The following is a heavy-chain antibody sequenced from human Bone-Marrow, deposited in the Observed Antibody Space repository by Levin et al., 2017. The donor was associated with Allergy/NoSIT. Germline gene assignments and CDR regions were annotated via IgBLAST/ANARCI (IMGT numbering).Heavy chain of an antibody. CDR2: ISSSGSSI. CDR1: GFTFSSYE. D-gene: IGHD3-3*01. Sequence: SCAASGFTFSSYEMNWVRQAPGKGLEWVSYISSSGSSIYYADSVKGRFTISRDNAKNSLYLQMNSLRAEDTAVYYCAILLGNFWSGYNYFDYWGQGTLVTVSS. J-gene: IGHJ4*02. V-gene: IGHV3-48*03. CDR3: AILLGNFWSGYNYFDY.